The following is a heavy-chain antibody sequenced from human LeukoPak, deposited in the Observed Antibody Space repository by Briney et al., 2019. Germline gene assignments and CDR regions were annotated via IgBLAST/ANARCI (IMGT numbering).Heavy chain of an antibody. D-gene: IGHD3-3*01. V-gene: IGHV3-23*01. CDR1: GFTFSSYA. J-gene: IGHJ4*02. CDR2: ISGSGGST. CDR3: AKGPGYDFWSGYYGYFDY. Sequence: GESLRLSRAASGFTFSSYAMSWVRQAPGKGLEWVSGISGSGGSTYYADSVKGRFTISRDSSKNTLYLQMNSLRAEDTAVYYCAKGPGYDFWSGYYGYFDYWGQGTLVTVSS.